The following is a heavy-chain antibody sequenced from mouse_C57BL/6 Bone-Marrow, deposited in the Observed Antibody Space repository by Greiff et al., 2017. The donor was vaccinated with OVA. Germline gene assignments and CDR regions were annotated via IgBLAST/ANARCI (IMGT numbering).Heavy chain of an antibody. CDR3: ARPMYYGTSCAY. V-gene: IGHV5-17*01. J-gene: IGHJ3*01. CDR1: GFPFRDSG. CDR2: ISSGSSTI. D-gene: IGHD1-1*01. Sequence: EVQLVESGGGLVKPGGSLKLSCAASGFPFRDSGMHWVRQAPEKGLEWVAYISSGSSTIYYADTVKGRFTISRDNAKNTLFLQMTSLRSEDTAMYYCARPMYYGTSCAYWGQGTLVTVSA.